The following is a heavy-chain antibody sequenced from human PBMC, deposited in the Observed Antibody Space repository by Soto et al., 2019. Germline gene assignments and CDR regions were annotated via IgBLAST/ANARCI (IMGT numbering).Heavy chain of an antibody. CDR1: GGSISSSSYY. CDR2: IYYSGST. Sequence: PSETLSLTCTVSGGSISSSSYYWGWIRQPPGKGLEWIGSIYYSGSTYYNPSLKSRVTISVDTSKNQFSLKLSSVTAADTAVYYCARHAGHKENEFDYWGQGTLVTVSS. D-gene: IGHD1-1*01. CDR3: ARHAGHKENEFDY. J-gene: IGHJ4*02. V-gene: IGHV4-39*01.